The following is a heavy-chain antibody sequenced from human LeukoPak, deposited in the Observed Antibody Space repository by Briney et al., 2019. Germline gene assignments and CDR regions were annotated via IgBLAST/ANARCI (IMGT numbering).Heavy chain of an antibody. J-gene: IGHJ4*02. Sequence: SETLSLTCAVYGGSFSGYYWSWIRQPPGKGLEWIGEINHSGSTNYNPSLKSRVTISVDTSKNQFSLKLSSVTAADTAGYYCARRDSSGWYYFDYWGQGTLVTVSS. CDR3: ARRDSSGWYYFDY. D-gene: IGHD6-19*01. CDR1: GGSFSGYY. V-gene: IGHV4-34*01. CDR2: INHSGST.